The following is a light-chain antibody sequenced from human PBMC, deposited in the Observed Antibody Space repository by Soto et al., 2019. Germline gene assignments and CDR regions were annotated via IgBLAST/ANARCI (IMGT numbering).Light chain of an antibody. J-gene: IGKJ1*01. Sequence: EIVLTQSPGTLCLSPGERATLSCRASQSVISNYLAWYQQKRPGQAPRLLIYDASTRATGVPDRFSGSGSGTDFTLAISRLEPEDAAVYYCQQYGGPSWTFGQGTKVEIK. CDR3: QQYGGPSWT. CDR2: DAS. V-gene: IGKV3-20*01. CDR1: QSVISNY.